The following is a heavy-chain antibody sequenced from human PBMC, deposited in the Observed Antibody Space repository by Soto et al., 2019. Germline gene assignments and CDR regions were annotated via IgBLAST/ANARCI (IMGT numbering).Heavy chain of an antibody. Sequence: QLQLQESGPGLVKPSETLSLTCTVSGGSISSSSYYWGWIRQPPGKGLEWIGSIYYSGSTYYNPYLKSRVTIYVDTFKNQFSLTLSSVTAADTAVYYCAREESTVTRFDYWGQGTLVTVSS. D-gene: IGHD4-17*01. V-gene: IGHV4-39*02. J-gene: IGHJ4*02. CDR2: IYYSGST. CDR1: GGSISSSSYY. CDR3: AREESTVTRFDY.